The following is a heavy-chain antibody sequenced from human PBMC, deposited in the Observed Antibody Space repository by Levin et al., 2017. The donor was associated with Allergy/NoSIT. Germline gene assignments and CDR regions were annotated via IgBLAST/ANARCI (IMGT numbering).Heavy chain of an antibody. V-gene: IGHV3-33*01. Sequence: SGGSLRLSCAASGFTFSSYGMHWVRQAPGKGLEWVAVIWYDGSNKYYADSVKGRFTISRDNSKNTLYLQMNSLRAEDTAVYYCASGVLRYFDWLPHSGALNIWGQETMVTVAS. CDR2: IWYDGSNK. CDR1: GFTFSSYG. D-gene: IGHD3-9*01. CDR3: ASGVLRYFDWLPHSGALNI. J-gene: IGHJ3*02.